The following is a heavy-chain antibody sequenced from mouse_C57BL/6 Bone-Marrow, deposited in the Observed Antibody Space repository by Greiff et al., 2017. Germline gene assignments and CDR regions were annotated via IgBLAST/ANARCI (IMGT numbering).Heavy chain of an antibody. CDR3: ARDLYYYGSSLYYYAMDY. D-gene: IGHD1-1*01. CDR1: GFSLTSYG. CDR2: IWAGGST. V-gene: IGHV2-9*02. Sequence: VKLQESGPGLVAPSQSLSITCTVSGFSLTSYGVHWVRQPPGKGLEWLGVIWAGGSTNYNSALMSRLSISKDNSKSQVFVKMNSLQTDDTAMYYCARDLYYYGSSLYYYAMDYWGQGTSVTVSS. J-gene: IGHJ4*01.